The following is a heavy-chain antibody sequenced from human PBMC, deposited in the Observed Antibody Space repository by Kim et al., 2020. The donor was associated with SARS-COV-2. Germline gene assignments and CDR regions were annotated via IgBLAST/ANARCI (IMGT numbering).Heavy chain of an antibody. CDR3: ARHFGGDSSGYSDY. V-gene: IGHV5-10-1*01. D-gene: IGHD3-22*01. Sequence: SPSFQGHVTISADKSISTAYLQWSSLKASDTAMYYCARHFGGDSSGYSDYWGQGTLVTVSS. J-gene: IGHJ4*02.